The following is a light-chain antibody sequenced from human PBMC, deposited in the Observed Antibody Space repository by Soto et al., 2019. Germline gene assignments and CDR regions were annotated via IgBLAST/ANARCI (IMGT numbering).Light chain of an antibody. V-gene: IGKV1-5*01. CDR3: QQYNSYPYT. Sequence: DIQIIQPPSTLSASVGDRVTITCRASQSISSWLAWYQQKPGKAPKLLIYDASSLESGVPSRFSGSGSGTEFTLTISSLQPDDFATYYCQQYNSYPYTFGQGTKVDIK. J-gene: IGKJ2*01. CDR2: DAS. CDR1: QSISSW.